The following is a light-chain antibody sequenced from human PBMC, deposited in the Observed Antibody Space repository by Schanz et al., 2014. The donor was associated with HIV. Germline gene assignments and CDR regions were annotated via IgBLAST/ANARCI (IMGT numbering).Light chain of an antibody. CDR3: QSYDRGLKAVV. Sequence: QSALTQPASVSGSPGQSITISCTGTSSDVGIYNYVSWYQQHPGKAPKLMIYDITKRPSGVPDRFSGSKSGNTASLTISGLQAEDEADYFCQSYDRGLKAVVFGGGTKLTVL. CDR1: SSDVGIYNY. J-gene: IGLJ2*01. V-gene: IGLV2-14*03. CDR2: DIT.